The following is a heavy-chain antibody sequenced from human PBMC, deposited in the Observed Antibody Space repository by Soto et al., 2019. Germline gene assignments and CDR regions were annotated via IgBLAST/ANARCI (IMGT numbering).Heavy chain of an antibody. Sequence: PGGSLRLSCVGSGFTFSTYSISWVRLAPGKGLEWVSYISSSGSTVYHADSVEGRLTISRDNAKNSLFLQMNSLRAEDTALYYCAREGSYDTMDYWGLGTLVTVSS. CDR3: AREGSYDTMDY. V-gene: IGHV3-48*04. D-gene: IGHD3-22*01. CDR1: GFTFSTYS. CDR2: ISSSGSTV. J-gene: IGHJ4*02.